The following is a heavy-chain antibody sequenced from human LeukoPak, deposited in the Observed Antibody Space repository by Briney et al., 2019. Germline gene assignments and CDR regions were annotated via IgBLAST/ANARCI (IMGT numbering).Heavy chain of an antibody. CDR3: ARGRAEQWLVINLWVDP. CDR1: GGSFSGYY. D-gene: IGHD6-19*01. Sequence: SETLSLTCAVYGGSFSGYYWSWIRQPPGKGLEWIGEINHSGSTNYNPSLKSRVTISVDTSKNQFSLKLSSVTAADTAVYYCARGRAEQWLVINLWVDPWGQGTLSPSPQ. V-gene: IGHV4-34*01. CDR2: INHSGST. J-gene: IGHJ5*02.